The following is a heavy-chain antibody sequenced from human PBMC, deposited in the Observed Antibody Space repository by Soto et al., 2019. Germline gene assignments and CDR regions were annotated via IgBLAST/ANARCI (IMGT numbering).Heavy chain of an antibody. Sequence: PSETLSLTCTVSGGSVDSNRYYWAWIRQPPGKGLEWIGCIYYSGSTNYNPSIKSRVTISVDTSKNQFSLKLSSVTAADTAVYYCARRYGDCFDYWGQGTLVTVSS. J-gene: IGHJ4*02. CDR3: ARRYGDCFDY. CDR2: IYYSGST. CDR1: GGSVDSNRYY. D-gene: IGHD4-17*01. V-gene: IGHV4-61*05.